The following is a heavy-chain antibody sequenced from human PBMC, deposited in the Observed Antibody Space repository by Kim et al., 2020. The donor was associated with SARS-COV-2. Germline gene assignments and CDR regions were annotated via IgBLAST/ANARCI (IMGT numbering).Heavy chain of an antibody. D-gene: IGHD3-10*01. CDR1: GGTFSSYA. CDR2: IIPIFGRA. V-gene: IGHV1-69*13. CDR3: ARHLVYGSGSYVHYYGMDV. J-gene: IGHJ6*01. Sequence: SVKVSCRSSGGTFSSYAISWVRQAPGQGLEWMGRIIPIFGRANYAQRFQGRVTITADESTTTAYMELNSLISGDTAVYYCARHLVYGSGSYVHYYGMDV.